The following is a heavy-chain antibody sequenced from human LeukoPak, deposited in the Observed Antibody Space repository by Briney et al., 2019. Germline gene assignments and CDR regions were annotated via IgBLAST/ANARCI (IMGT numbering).Heavy chain of an antibody. V-gene: IGHV4-34*01. D-gene: IGHD6-13*01. CDR3: AASIALPRGLDP. Sequence: SETLSLTCAVYGGSFSGYYWSWIRQPPGKGLEWIGNIYYSGSAYYNPSLKSRVTLSVATSKNQFSLKLSSVTAADTAVYYCAASIALPRGLDPWGQGTLVTVSS. CDR1: GGSFSGYY. CDR2: IYYSGSA. J-gene: IGHJ5*02.